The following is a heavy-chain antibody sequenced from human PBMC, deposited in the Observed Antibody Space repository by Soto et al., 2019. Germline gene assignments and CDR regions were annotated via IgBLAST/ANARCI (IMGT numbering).Heavy chain of an antibody. CDR2: ISSSSSTI. J-gene: IGHJ4*02. Sequence: GGSLRLSCAASGFTFSSYSMNWVRQAPGKGLEWVSYISSSSSTIYYADSVKGRFTISRDNAKNSLYLQMNSLRAEDTAVYYCASEYSGYGLYSDYWGQGTLVTVSS. D-gene: IGHD5-12*01. CDR1: GFTFSSYS. CDR3: ASEYSGYGLYSDY. V-gene: IGHV3-48*01.